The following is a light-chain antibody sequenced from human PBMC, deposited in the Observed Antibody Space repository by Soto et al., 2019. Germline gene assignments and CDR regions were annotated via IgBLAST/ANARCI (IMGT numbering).Light chain of an antibody. CDR2: DVS. V-gene: IGLV2-14*01. J-gene: IGLJ2*01. CDR3: SSYRSSSTLVV. CDR1: SSDVGGYNY. Sequence: QSALTQPASVSGSPGQSITISCTGTSSDVGGYNYVSWYQQHPGKAPKLMIYDVSYRPSGVSNRFSGSKSGNTASLTISGLQAEDGADYYRSSYRSSSTLVVFGGGTKLTVL.